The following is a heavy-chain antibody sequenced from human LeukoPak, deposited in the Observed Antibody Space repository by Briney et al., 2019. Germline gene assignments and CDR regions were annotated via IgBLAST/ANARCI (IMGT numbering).Heavy chain of an antibody. D-gene: IGHD4-11*01. V-gene: IGHV4-59*01. J-gene: IGHJ6*03. CDR3: ARGRVSSSTWYSTYYYYFYMDV. CDR1: DDSITMYY. CDR2: VDHTGST. Sequence: SETLSLTCSVSDDSITMYYWTWIRQPPGKGLEWIGYVDHTGSTNFNPSLNGRVSISRDTSKNLFSLRLWSVTAADTAVYFCARGRVSSSTWYSTYYYYFYMDVWGKGTTVTVSS.